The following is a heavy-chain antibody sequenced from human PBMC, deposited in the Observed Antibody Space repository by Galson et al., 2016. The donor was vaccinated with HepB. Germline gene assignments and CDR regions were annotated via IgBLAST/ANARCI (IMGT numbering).Heavy chain of an antibody. CDR2: IYYSGST. V-gene: IGHV4-31*11. CDR1: GDSISSAGYY. Sequence: TLSLTCAVSGDSISSAGYYWSWIRQHPGKGLEWIGYIYYSGSTYYNPSLKSRVTISVDTSKNQFSLRLSSVTAADTAVYYCARGQYMIAAAGTDAFDIWGQGTMVTVSS. J-gene: IGHJ3*02. D-gene: IGHD6-13*01. CDR3: ARGQYMIAAAGTDAFDI.